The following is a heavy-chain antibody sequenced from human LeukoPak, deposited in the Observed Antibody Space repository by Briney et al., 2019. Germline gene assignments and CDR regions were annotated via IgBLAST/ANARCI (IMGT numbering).Heavy chain of an antibody. J-gene: IGHJ4*02. V-gene: IGHV1-46*01. CDR1: GYTFTSYY. CDR2: INPSGGST. CDR3: ARDPGTTGMTWGYFDY. Sequence: ASVKVSCKASGYTFTSYYMHWVRQAPGQGLEWMGIINPSGGSTSYAQKFQGRVTMTRDMSTSTVYMERSSLRSEDTAVYYCARDPGTTGMTWGYFDYWGQGTLVTVSS. D-gene: IGHD1-1*01.